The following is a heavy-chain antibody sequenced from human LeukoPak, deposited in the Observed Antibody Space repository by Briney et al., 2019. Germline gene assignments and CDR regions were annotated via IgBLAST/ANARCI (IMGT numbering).Heavy chain of an antibody. CDR2: IYHSGST. Sequence: PSETLSLTCAVSGGSISSSNWWSWIRQPPGKGLEWIGEIYHSGSTNYNPSLKSRVTISVDTSKNQFSLKLSSVTAADTAVYYCARTQWELLYLSAFDIWGQGTMVTVSS. V-gene: IGHV4-4*02. CDR1: GGSISSSNW. CDR3: ARTQWELLYLSAFDI. J-gene: IGHJ3*02. D-gene: IGHD1-26*01.